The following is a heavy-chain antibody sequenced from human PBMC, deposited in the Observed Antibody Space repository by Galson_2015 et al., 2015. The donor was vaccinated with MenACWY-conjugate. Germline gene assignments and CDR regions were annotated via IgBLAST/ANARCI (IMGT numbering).Heavy chain of an antibody. CDR2: INDEGGREK. J-gene: IGHJ3*02. CDR1: GFTFSSYW. V-gene: IGHV3-7*01. D-gene: IGHD2-2*01. Sequence: SLRLSCAASGFTFSSYWMSWVQQAPGKGLEWVANINDEGGREKYSVDSENGGFSISRDNAKNALYLHMSILCAEETAAYFSAVESAAATNGKSFDIWGQGTMLTVSS. CDR3: AVESAAATNGKSFDI.